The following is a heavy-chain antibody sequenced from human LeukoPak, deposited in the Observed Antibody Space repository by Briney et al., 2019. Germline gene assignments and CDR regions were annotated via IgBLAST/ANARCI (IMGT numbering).Heavy chain of an antibody. J-gene: IGHJ4*02. V-gene: IGHV3-74*01. CDR3: ASLPYCSGGSCYHY. CDR1: GFTFSSYW. D-gene: IGHD2-15*01. Sequence: GGSLRLSCAASGFTFSSYWMHWVRQAPGKGLVWVSRINSDGSSTRYADSVKGRFTIFRDNAKNTLYLQMNSLRAEDTAVYYCASLPYCSGGSCYHYWGQGTLVTVSS. CDR2: INSDGSST.